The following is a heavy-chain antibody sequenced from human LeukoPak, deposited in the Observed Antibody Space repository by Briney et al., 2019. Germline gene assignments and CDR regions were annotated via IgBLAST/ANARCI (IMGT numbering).Heavy chain of an antibody. Sequence: AAVKVSCKASGYTFTSYAMHWVRQAPGQRLKWMGWINAGNGNTKYSQKFQGRVTITRDTSASTAYMELSSLRSEDTAVYYCARGPTLLWFGEFFDYWGQGTLVTVSS. CDR2: INAGNGNT. CDR1: GYTFTSYA. V-gene: IGHV1-3*01. D-gene: IGHD3-10*01. CDR3: ARGPTLLWFGEFFDY. J-gene: IGHJ4*02.